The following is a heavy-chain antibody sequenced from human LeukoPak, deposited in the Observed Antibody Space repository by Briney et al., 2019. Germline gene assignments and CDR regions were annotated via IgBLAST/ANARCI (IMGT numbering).Heavy chain of an antibody. CDR1: GGSFSDYY. Sequence: SETLSLTCAVYGGSFSDYYWSWIRQPPGKGLEWIGEINHSGTTNYSPSLKSRVSISVDTSKNQFSLKLNSVTAADAAMYYCASHYSSGSYRYTGSFDSWGEGMLVNVSS. CDR2: INHSGTT. CDR3: ASHYSSGSYRYTGSFDS. J-gene: IGHJ4*02. D-gene: IGHD3-16*02. V-gene: IGHV4-34*01.